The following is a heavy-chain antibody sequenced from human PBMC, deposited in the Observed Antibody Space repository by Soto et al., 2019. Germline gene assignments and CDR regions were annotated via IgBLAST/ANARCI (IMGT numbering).Heavy chain of an antibody. J-gene: IGHJ5*02. CDR3: ARRYCSSTSCYNWFDP. CDR2: IYWDDDK. V-gene: IGHV2-5*02. CDR1: GFSLSTSGVG. Sequence: QITLKESGPTLVKPTQTLTLTCTFSGFSLSTSGVGVGWIRQPPGKALEWLALIYWDDDKRYSPSLKSRLTITKDPSKNQVVLTMTNMDPVDTATYYCARRYCSSTSCYNWFDPWGQGTLVTVSS. D-gene: IGHD2-2*01.